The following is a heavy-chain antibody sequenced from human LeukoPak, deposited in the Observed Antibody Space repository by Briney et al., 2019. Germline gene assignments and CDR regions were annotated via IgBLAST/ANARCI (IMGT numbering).Heavy chain of an antibody. J-gene: IGHJ4*02. CDR3: AKSSYSSNWSYFDY. D-gene: IGHD6-13*01. CDR1: GFTFSSCA. CDR2: ISFGGATT. V-gene: IGHV3-23*01. Sequence: PGGSLSLSCAASGFTFSSCAMSWVRQAPGKGLEWVSTISFGGATTYYADSVKGRFTISRDNSKNTLYLQMNSMRAEDTAIYYCAKSSYSSNWSYFDYRGQGTLVTVSS.